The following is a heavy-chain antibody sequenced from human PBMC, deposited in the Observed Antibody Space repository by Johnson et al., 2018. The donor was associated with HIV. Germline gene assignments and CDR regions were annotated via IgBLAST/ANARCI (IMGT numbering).Heavy chain of an antibody. CDR3: ARVWVRYYYDSSDGAFDI. CDR2: ISYDGSNK. V-gene: IGHV3-30-3*01. J-gene: IGHJ3*02. D-gene: IGHD3-22*01. CDR1: GFPFSSYA. Sequence: QVQLVESGGGVVQPGRSLRLSCAASGFPFSSYAMDWVRQAPGKGLEWVAVISYDGSNKYYADSVKGRFTISRDNSKNTLYLQMNSLRAEDTAVYYCARVWVRYYYDSSDGAFDIWGQGTMVTVSS.